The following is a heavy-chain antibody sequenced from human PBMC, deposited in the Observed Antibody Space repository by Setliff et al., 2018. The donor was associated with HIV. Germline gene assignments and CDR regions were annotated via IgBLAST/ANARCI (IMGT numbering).Heavy chain of an antibody. J-gene: IGHJ4*02. Sequence: ASVKVSCKPSGFTFTGYYLHWVRQAPGQGLEWMGWINPNNGDTNYEQKFQGRVTMTRDTSISTAYMELTRLRSDDTAVYYCARAGGLGYTMVAWGQGTLVTVSS. V-gene: IGHV1-2*02. D-gene: IGHD2-8*01. CDR1: GFTFTGYY. CDR2: INPNNGDT. CDR3: ARAGGLGYTMVA.